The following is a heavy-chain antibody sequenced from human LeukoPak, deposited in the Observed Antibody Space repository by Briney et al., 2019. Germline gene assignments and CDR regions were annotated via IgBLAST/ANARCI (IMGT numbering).Heavy chain of an antibody. CDR2: ISSNGGST. CDR1: GFTFSSYA. J-gene: IGHJ4*02. CDR3: AKESLSYYYDSSGYLDY. V-gene: IGHV3-64*01. Sequence: GGSLRLSCAASGFTFSSYAMHWVRQAPGKGLEYVSAISSNGGSTYYANSVKGRFTISRDNSKNTLYLQMGSLRAEDMAVYYCAKESLSYYYDSSGYLDYWGQGTLVTVSS. D-gene: IGHD3-22*01.